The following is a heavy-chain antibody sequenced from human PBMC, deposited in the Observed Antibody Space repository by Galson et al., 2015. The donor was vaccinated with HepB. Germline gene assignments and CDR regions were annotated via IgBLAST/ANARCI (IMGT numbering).Heavy chain of an antibody. D-gene: IGHD5-12*01. J-gene: IGHJ4*02. CDR1: GDSVSSNSAS. CDR2: TYYRSKWYY. Sequence: CAISGDSVSSNSASWNWIRQPPSRGLEWLGMTYYRSKWYYDYAVSVKSRMSINPDTSKNQFSLQLNSVTPEDTAVYYCSRGVLTWTGYDYGSFFDYWGQGSQVTVSS. CDR3: SRGVLTWTGYDYGSFFDY. V-gene: IGHV6-1*01.